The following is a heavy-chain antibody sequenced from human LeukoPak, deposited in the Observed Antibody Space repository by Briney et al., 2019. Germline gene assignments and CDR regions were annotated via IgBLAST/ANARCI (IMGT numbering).Heavy chain of an antibody. CDR3: ARVYCSSTSCYLLFDY. D-gene: IGHD2-2*01. J-gene: IGHJ4*02. V-gene: IGHV4-34*01. CDR2: INHSGST. CDR1: GGFFSGYY. Sequence: SETLSLTCAVYGGFFSGYYWSWIRQPPGKGLEWIGEINHSGSTNYNPSLKSRVTISVDTSKNQFSLKLSSVTAADTAVYYCARVYCSSTSCYLLFDYWGQGTLVTVSS.